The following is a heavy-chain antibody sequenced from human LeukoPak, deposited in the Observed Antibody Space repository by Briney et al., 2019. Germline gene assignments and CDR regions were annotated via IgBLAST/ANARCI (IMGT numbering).Heavy chain of an antibody. CDR3: ARRRYGGDPAYDAFDI. D-gene: IGHD4-23*01. CDR2: INPSGGST. J-gene: IGHJ3*02. CDR1: GYTFTSYY. V-gene: IGHV1-46*01. Sequence: ASVKVSCKASGYTFTSYYMHWVRPAPGQGLEWMGIINPSGGSTSYAQKFQGRVTMTRDMSTSTVYMELSSLRSEDTAVYYCARRRYGGDPAYDAFDIWGQGTMVTVSS.